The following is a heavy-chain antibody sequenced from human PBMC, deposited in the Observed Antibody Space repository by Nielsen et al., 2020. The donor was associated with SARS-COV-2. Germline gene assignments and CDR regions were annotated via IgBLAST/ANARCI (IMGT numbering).Heavy chain of an antibody. V-gene: IGHV1-3*01. D-gene: IGHD3-22*01. CDR1: GYTFTSYA. CDR3: AAQSSSGYYSWGNYFDY. Sequence: ASVKVSCKASGYTFTSYAMHWVRQAPGQRLEWMGWINAGNGNTKYSQKFQGRVTITRDTSASTAYMELSSLRSEDTAVYYCAAQSSSGYYSWGNYFDYWGQGTLVTVSS. CDR2: INAGNGNT. J-gene: IGHJ4*02.